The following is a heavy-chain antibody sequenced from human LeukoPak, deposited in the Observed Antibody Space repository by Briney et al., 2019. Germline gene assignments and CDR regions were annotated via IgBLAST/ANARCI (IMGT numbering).Heavy chain of an antibody. V-gene: IGHV3-21*01. CDR3: ARVPAGVIGMKDAFDI. Sequence: PGGSLRLSCAASGFTFSSYSMNWVRPAPGKGLEWVSSISSSSSYIYYADSVKGRFTISRDNAKNSLYLQMNSLRAEDTAVYYCARVPAGVIGMKDAFDIWGQGTMVTVSS. J-gene: IGHJ3*02. CDR1: GFTFSSYS. CDR2: ISSSSSYI. D-gene: IGHD3-16*02.